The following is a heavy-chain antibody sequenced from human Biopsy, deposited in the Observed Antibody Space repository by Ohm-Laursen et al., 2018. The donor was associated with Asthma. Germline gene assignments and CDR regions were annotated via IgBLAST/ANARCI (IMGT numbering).Heavy chain of an antibody. J-gene: IGHJ4*02. V-gene: IGHV4-31*11. CDR1: GGSISSGGYY. CDR3: ARGPPVDRED. CDR2: IYYSGGT. Sequence: TLSLTCAVSGGSISSGGYYWRWLRRHPGWGLEWIGYIYYSGGTYYKPSLKSRVTISVDTSKNQFSLKLSSVTAADTAVYYCARGPPVDREDWGQGTLVTVSS. D-gene: IGHD5-24*01.